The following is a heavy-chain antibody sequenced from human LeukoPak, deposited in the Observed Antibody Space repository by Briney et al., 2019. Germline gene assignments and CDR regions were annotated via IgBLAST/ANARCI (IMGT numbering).Heavy chain of an antibody. Sequence: ASVKVSCKASGYKFNDYYLHWVRQAPGQALEWMGRINPDGGGTKYEEKFQGRVTMTRDTSIRTVYLEMNSLTSDDTAEYYCARVRFRVTGYYLGHWGQGTLVTVSS. V-gene: IGHV1-2*06. CDR3: ARVRFRVTGYYLGH. J-gene: IGHJ4*02. D-gene: IGHD3-3*01. CDR2: INPDGGGT. CDR1: GYKFNDYY.